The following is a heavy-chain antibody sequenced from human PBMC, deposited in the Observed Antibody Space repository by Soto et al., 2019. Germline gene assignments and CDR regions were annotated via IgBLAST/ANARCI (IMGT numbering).Heavy chain of an antibody. CDR3: ARGAFHRGTHFDY. V-gene: IGHV2-5*02. J-gene: IGHJ4*02. Sequence: QITLKESGPTLVKPTQTLTLTCTFSGFSLYTSAVGVGWIRQPPGKALEWLALIYWDDDRRYSPSLRSMHTITKDTSRSHVVLTGSNLDTVATPTYYCARGAFHRGTHFDYWGRGTLVIVSS. D-gene: IGHD3-10*01. CDR1: GFSLYTSAVG. CDR2: IYWDDDR.